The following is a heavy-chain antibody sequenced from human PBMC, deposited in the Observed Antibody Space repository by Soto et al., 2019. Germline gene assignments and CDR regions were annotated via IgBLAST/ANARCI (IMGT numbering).Heavy chain of an antibody. J-gene: IGHJ4*02. Sequence: PGGSLRLSCAASGFTFSSYAMSWVRQAPGKGLEWVSAISGSGGSTYYADSVKGRFTISRDNSKNTLYLQMNSLRAEDTAVYYCAKDGRGIQLWFPYYFDYWGQGTLVTVSS. CDR3: AKDGRGIQLWFPYYFDY. D-gene: IGHD5-18*01. V-gene: IGHV3-23*01. CDR2: ISGSGGST. CDR1: GFTFSSYA.